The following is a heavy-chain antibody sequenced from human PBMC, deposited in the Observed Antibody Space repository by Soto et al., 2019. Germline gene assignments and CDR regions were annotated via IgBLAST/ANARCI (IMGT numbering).Heavy chain of an antibody. CDR1: GYTLTELS. CDR3: ATSYYYYYGMDV. V-gene: IGHV1-24*01. CDR2: FDPEDGET. Sequence: ALVKLSCKVSGYTLTELSMHWVRQAPGKGLEWMGGFDPEDGETIYAQKFQGRVTMTEDTSTDTAYMELSSLRSEDTAVYYCATSYYYYYGMDVWGQGTTVTVSS. J-gene: IGHJ6*02.